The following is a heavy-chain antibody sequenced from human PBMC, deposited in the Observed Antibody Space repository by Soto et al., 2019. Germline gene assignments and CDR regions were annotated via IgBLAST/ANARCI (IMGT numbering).Heavy chain of an antibody. CDR2: IRNSGGFT. CDR3: AKDYFETKGPYFFVY. D-gene: IGHD1-26*01. Sequence: VQLLESGGGLVQPGGSLRLSCAASGFTFNNYAMNWVRQAPGKGLEWVSAIRNSGGFTYYADSVKGRFTISRDNSKNTLYLHMNSLRAEDTALYYCAKDYFETKGPYFFVYWGQGTLVTVSS. J-gene: IGHJ4*02. V-gene: IGHV3-23*01. CDR1: GFTFNNYA.